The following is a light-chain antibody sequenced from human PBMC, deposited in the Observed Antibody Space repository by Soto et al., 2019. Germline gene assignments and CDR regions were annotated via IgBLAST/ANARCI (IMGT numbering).Light chain of an antibody. CDR3: QQTFSIPRT. CDR1: QNVRSY. J-gene: IGKJ1*01. V-gene: IGKV1-39*01. Sequence: DMPLTQSPSSLSASVGDRVTITCRASQNVRSYLNWYQQKPGKAPKLLISESSILESGVPSKFSGDGYGTDFTLTIRSLQPEDFAIYYCQQTFSIPRTFGHGTRVEIK. CDR2: ESS.